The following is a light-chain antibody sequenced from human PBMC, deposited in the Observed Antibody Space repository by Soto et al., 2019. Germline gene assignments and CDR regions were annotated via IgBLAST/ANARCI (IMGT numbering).Light chain of an antibody. CDR3: QQRSRT. J-gene: IGKJ4*01. CDR1: ESVSRS. V-gene: IGKV3-11*01. Sequence: EIVLTQSPATLSLSPGETATLSCRASESVSRSLAWYQQKPGQAPRLLIYDASNRATGIPTRFSGSGSGTDFTLTISSLEPDDFAVYYCQQRSRTFGGGTKVEI. CDR2: DAS.